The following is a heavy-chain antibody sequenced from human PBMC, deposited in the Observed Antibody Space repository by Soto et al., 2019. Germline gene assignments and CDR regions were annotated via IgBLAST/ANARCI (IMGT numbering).Heavy chain of an antibody. D-gene: IGHD3-22*01. CDR1: GFTFSSYS. Sequence: GSLRLSCAASGFTFSSYSMSWVRQAPGKGLEWVSAISGSGGSTYYADSVKGRFTISRDNSKNTLYLQMNSLRAEDTAVYYCAPVEDSSGYYFADFDYWGQGTLVTVSS. V-gene: IGHV3-23*01. CDR3: APVEDSSGYYFADFDY. CDR2: ISGSGGST. J-gene: IGHJ4*02.